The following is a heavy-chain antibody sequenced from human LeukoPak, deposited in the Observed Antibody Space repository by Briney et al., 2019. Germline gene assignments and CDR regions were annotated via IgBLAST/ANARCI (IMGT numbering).Heavy chain of an antibody. CDR2: ISGYNGNT. D-gene: IGHD4-17*01. J-gene: IGHJ4*02. CDR1: GYTFTSYG. V-gene: IGHV1-18*01. Sequence: ASVKVSCKASGYTFTSYGLTWVRQAPGQGLEWMGWISGYNGNTNYAQKIQGRVTMTTDTSTSTAYKELTSLRSDDTAVYYCAMGETVTTPPRDYWGQGTLVTVSS. CDR3: AMGETVTTPPRDY.